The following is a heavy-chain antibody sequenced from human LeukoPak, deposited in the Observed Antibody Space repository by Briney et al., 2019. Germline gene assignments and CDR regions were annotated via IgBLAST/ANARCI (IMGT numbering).Heavy chain of an antibody. D-gene: IGHD3-3*01. Sequence: PGGSLRLSCEASGFTFSSYSMNWVRQAPGKGLEWISYISTSTTTIYYANSVKGRFTISRDNAKNSLYLQMNSLRAEDTAVYYCATPGVTTLISIFEYWGQGTLVTVSS. J-gene: IGHJ4*02. V-gene: IGHV3-48*04. CDR2: ISTSTTTI. CDR3: ATPGVTTLISIFEY. CDR1: GFTFSSYS.